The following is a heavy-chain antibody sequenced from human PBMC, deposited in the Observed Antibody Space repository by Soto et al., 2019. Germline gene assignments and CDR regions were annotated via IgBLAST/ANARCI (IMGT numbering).Heavy chain of an antibody. D-gene: IGHD1-26*01. J-gene: IGHJ5*02. CDR3: AGGATQAKWFDP. CDR1: GFTFSTYW. Sequence: GSLRLSCAASGFTFSTYWMHWVRQAPGKGLVWVSRISGDESTTTYADSVKGRFTISRDNAENTLYLQMNSLRAEDTAVYYCAGGATQAKWFDPWGRGTLVTVSS. V-gene: IGHV3-74*01. CDR2: ISGDESTT.